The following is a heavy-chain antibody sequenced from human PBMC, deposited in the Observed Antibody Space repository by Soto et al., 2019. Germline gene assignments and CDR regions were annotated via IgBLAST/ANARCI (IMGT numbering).Heavy chain of an antibody. J-gene: IGHJ3*02. Sequence: QLQLQESGPGLVKPSETLSLTCTVSGGSISSSSYYWGWIRQPPGKGLEWIGSTLYSGNTYYNPSLKSRVTISADTSKNQFSLRLRSVTAAAAAVSYCARHVRDCSAGSCYAFDIWGQGTMVTVSS. D-gene: IGHD2-15*01. V-gene: IGHV4-39*01. CDR2: TLYSGNT. CDR1: GGSISSSSYY. CDR3: ARHVRDCSAGSCYAFDI.